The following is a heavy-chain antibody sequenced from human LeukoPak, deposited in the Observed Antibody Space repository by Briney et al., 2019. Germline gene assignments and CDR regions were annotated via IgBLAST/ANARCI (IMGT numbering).Heavy chain of an antibody. CDR3: ARQLYCGGTSRYEAVDSFDF. Sequence: GESLKISCKGSGYSFTSYWIGWVRQMPGKGLEWMGIIYPGDSDTRYSPSFQGQVTISADKSISTAYLQWSSLKASDTAMYYCARQLYCGGTSRYEAVDSFDFWGQGTMVTVSS. CDR1: GYSFTSYW. D-gene: IGHD2-2*01. CDR2: IYPGDSDT. V-gene: IGHV5-51*01. J-gene: IGHJ3*01.